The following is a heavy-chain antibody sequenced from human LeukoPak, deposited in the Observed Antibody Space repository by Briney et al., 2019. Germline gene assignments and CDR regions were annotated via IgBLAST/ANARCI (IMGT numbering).Heavy chain of an antibody. CDR2: INTYNGNT. V-gene: IGHV1-18*01. J-gene: IGHJ4*02. CDR3: AXXMTXAGXGRGMLGF. CDR1: DYTFTSYG. D-gene: IGHD2-8*01. Sequence: ASVKVSCKTSDYTFTSYGVTWVRQAPGQGLEWMGWINTYNGNTFYAQKFQGRVTMTTDTSTSTAYMELRSLKSDDTATYYCAXXMTXAGXGRGMLGFWGQGTLVTVS.